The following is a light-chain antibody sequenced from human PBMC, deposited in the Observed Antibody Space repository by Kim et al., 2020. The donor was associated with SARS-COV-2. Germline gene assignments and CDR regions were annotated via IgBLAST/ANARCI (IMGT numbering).Light chain of an antibody. J-gene: IGLJ2*01. CDR2: GKN. V-gene: IGLV3-19*01. CDR3: NSLDSSGNHVV. Sequence: SSELTQDPAVSVALGQTVRIPCQGDSLRSYYASWYQQKPGQAPVLVIYGKNNRPSGIPDRFSGSSSGNTASLTITGAQAEDEADYYCNSLDSSGNHVVFG. CDR1: SLRSYY.